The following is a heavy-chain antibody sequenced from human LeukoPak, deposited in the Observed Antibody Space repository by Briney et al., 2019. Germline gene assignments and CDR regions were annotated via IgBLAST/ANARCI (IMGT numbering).Heavy chain of an antibody. J-gene: IGHJ5*02. CDR2: IYYSGRT. Sequence: SETLSLTCSVSGDSVSRSDSYWDWIRQPPGKGLEWIGTIYYSGRTYYSPSLKSRVTMSVDPSNNQFSLKLSSVTAADTAVYYCAREGCSGGSCYNWFDPWGQGTLVTVSS. V-gene: IGHV4-39*07. CDR3: AREGCSGGSCYNWFDP. D-gene: IGHD2-15*01. CDR1: GDSVSRSDSY.